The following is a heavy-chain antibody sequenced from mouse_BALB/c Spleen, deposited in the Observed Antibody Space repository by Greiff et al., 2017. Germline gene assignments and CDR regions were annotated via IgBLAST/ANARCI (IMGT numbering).Heavy chain of an antibody. CDR2: INPSTGGT. CDR1: GYSFTGYY. Sequence: VQLQQSGPELVKPGASVKISCKASGYSFTGYYMHWVKQSPENSLEWIGEINPSTGGTSYNQKFKGKATLTVDKSSSTAYMQLKSLTSEESAVYYFTIFEPYYDYAWFAYWGQGTLVTVSS. D-gene: IGHD2-4*01. V-gene: IGHV1-42*01. J-gene: IGHJ3*01. CDR3: TIFEPYYDYAWFAY.